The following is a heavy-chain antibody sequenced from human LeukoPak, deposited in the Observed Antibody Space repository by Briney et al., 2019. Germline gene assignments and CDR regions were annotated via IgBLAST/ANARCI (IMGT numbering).Heavy chain of an antibody. V-gene: IGHV4-34*01. CDR3: ARGGYSYGSPFDY. Sequence: PSETLSLTCAVYGGSFSGYYWSWIRQPPGKGLEWIGEINHSGSTNYNPSLKSRVTISVDTSKNQFSLKLSSETAADTAVYYCARGGYSYGSPFDYWGQGTLVTVSS. CDR2: INHSGST. J-gene: IGHJ4*02. D-gene: IGHD5-18*01. CDR1: GGSFSGYY.